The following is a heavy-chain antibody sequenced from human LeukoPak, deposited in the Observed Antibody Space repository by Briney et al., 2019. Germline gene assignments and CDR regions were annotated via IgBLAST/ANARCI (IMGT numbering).Heavy chain of an antibody. CDR2: IYYSGST. J-gene: IGHJ3*02. CDR1: GGSISSSSYY. D-gene: IGHD6-19*01. V-gene: IGHV4-39*07. Sequence: SETLSLTCTLSGGSISSSSYYWGWIRQPPGKGLEWIGSIYYSGSTYYNPSLKRRVTISVDTSKNQFSLKLSSVTAADTAVYYCARDLGIAVAGSAFDIWGQGTMLTVSP. CDR3: ARDLGIAVAGSAFDI.